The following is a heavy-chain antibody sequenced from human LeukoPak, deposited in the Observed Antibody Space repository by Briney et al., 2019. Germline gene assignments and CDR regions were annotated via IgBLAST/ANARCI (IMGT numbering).Heavy chain of an antibody. Sequence: PGGSLRLSCAASGFTFSSYSMNWVRQAPGKGLEWVTSISSSSSYIYYADSVKGRFTISRDNAKNSLYLQMNSLRAEDTAVYYCERDHSLIYDYWGQGTLVTVSS. V-gene: IGHV3-21*01. CDR3: ERDHSLIYDY. D-gene: IGHD3/OR15-3a*01. CDR2: ISSSSSYI. CDR1: GFTFSSYS. J-gene: IGHJ4*02.